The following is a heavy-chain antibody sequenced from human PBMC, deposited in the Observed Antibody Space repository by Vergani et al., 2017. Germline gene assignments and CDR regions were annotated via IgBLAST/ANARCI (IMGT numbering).Heavy chain of an antibody. Sequence: EVQLVESGGGLVQPGRSLRLSCAASGFTFDDYAMHWVRQAPGKGLEWVSGISWNSGSIGYADSVKGRFTISRDNAKNSLYLQMNSLRAEDTALYYCAVGPLTGYYSGGDGPLDYWGQGTLVTVSS. V-gene: IGHV3-9*01. CDR3: AVGPLTGYYSGGDGPLDY. CDR2: ISWNSGSI. CDR1: GFTFDDYA. D-gene: IGHD3-9*01. J-gene: IGHJ4*02.